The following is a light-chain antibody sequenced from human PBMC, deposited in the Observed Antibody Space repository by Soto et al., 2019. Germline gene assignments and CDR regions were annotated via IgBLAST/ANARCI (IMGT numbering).Light chain of an antibody. CDR2: AAS. CDR1: QDISTY. J-gene: IGKJ3*01. V-gene: IGKV1-27*01. Sequence: DIQMTQSPSSLSASVGDRVTMTCRASQDISTYVAWYQQKPGEVPKLLIYAASTLQSGVPARFSGGGFGTDFTLTISSLRPEDVATYYCQRYHSALLTFGPGTKVDLK. CDR3: QRYHSALLT.